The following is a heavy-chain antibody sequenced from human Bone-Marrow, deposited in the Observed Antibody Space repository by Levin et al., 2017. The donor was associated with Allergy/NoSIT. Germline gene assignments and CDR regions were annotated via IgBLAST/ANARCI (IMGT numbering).Heavy chain of an antibody. CDR1: GFTVSSNY. CDR3: ARGWFGELLSH. D-gene: IGHD3-10*01. V-gene: IGHV3-53*01. Sequence: RPGGSLRLSCAASGFTVSSNYMSWVRQAPGKGPEWVSVIYSGGSTYYADSVKGRFTISRDNSKNTLYLQMNSLRAEDTAVYCCARGWFGELLSHWGQGTLVTVSS. J-gene: IGHJ4*02. CDR2: IYSGGST.